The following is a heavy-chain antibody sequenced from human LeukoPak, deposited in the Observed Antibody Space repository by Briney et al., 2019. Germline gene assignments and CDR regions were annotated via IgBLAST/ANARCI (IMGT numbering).Heavy chain of an antibody. CDR2: ISSSSSYI. CDR3: ARDPYCSGGTCYPAPYYGLDA. Sequence: PGGSLRLSCAASGFTFSSYSMNWVRQAPGKGLEWVSSISSSSSYIYYADSVKGRFTISRDNAKNTLFLQMNSLRAEDTAVYYCARDPYCSGGTCYPAPYYGLDAWGQGTTVTVSS. J-gene: IGHJ6*02. D-gene: IGHD2-15*01. V-gene: IGHV3-21*01. CDR1: GFTFSSYS.